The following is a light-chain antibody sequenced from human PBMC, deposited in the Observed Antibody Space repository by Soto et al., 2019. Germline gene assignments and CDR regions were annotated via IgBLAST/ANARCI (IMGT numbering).Light chain of an antibody. J-gene: IGKJ1*01. Sequence: EIVMTQSPDTLSVSPGERATLSCRASQSVFSSLAWYQQKPGQAPRLLIYGAATRATGIPARFSGSGSGTEFTLTISGLQSEDFAVYYCQQYHNWPAFGQGTKVDIK. CDR2: GAA. V-gene: IGKV3-15*01. CDR3: QQYHNWPA. CDR1: QSVFSS.